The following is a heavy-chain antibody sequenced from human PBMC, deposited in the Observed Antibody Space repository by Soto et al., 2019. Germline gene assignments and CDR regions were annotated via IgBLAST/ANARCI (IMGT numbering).Heavy chain of an antibody. CDR3: VRDREELYYYSHGMDV. V-gene: IGHV3-30*03. J-gene: IGHJ6*02. Sequence: QVQLVESGGGAVQPGRSLRLSCAASGFLFNNYDMHWVRQAPGEGREWVAVMSYEESNEYYADSLKGRFTISRGTYQHTLYLQINSLRVETTAVYYCVRDREELYYYSHGMDVWGRGTTVTVSS. CDR1: GFLFNNYD. CDR2: MSYEESNE. D-gene: IGHD1-7*01.